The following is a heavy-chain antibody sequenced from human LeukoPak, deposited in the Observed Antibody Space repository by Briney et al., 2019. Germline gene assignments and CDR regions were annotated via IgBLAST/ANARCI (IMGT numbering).Heavy chain of an antibody. D-gene: IGHD5-12*01. Sequence: PGGSLRLSCAASGFTVSSNYMSWVRQAPGKGLEWVSVIYSGGSTYYADSVQGRFTISRDNSKNTLYLQMNSLRAEDTAVYYCAKDPGSGYAPPAYWGQGTLVTVSS. J-gene: IGHJ4*02. V-gene: IGHV3-53*01. CDR1: GFTVSSNY. CDR3: AKDPGSGYAPPAY. CDR2: IYSGGST.